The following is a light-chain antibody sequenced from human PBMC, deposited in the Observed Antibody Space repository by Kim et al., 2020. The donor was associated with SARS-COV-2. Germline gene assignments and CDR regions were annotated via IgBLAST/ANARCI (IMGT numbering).Light chain of an antibody. J-gene: IGKJ1*01. CDR1: QNVGNN. CDR3: QQYNNWPPWT. CDR2: GAS. Sequence: EILLTQSPGTLPLSPGDTATLSCRASQNVGNNIAWYKQKPGQPPRLLIYGASTRATDIPRRFSGSGSGTEFTLIISSLQSEDFAVYFCQQYNNWPPWTFGQGTKLEI. V-gene: IGKV3-15*01.